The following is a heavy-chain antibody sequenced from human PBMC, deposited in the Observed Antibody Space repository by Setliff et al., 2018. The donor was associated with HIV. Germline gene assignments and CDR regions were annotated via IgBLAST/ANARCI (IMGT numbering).Heavy chain of an antibody. V-gene: IGHV1-8*01. J-gene: IGHJ6*04. D-gene: IGHD6-19*01. Sequence: GASVKVSCKPSGSTFSTYDINWVRQATGQGLEGMGWMNPNSGNTGYAKKFQGRVTMTRNTTIRTAYMELRSLRSDDTAVYYCARLGSGWSDSSYYAMDVWGKGPTVTVS. CDR2: MNPNSGNT. CDR3: ARLGSGWSDSSYYAMDV. CDR1: GSTFSTYD.